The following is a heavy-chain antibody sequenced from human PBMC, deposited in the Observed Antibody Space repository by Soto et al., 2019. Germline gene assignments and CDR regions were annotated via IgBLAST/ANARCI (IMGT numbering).Heavy chain of an antibody. D-gene: IGHD3-3*01. CDR2: ISAYNGNT. J-gene: IGHJ6*02. V-gene: IGHV1-18*01. CDR3: ARILAGDYYYYGMDV. Sequence: QVQLVQSGAEVKKPGASVKVSCKASGYTFTSYGISWVRQAPGQGLEWMGWISAYNGNTNYAQKLQGRVTMTTDTSTSPAYMELRSLRSDDTAVYYCARILAGDYYYYGMDVWGQGTTVTVSS. CDR1: GYTFTSYG.